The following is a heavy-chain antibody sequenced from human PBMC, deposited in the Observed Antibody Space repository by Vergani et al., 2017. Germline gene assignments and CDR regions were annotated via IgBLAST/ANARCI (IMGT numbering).Heavy chain of an antibody. Sequence: QVQLVQSGAEVKKPGSSVKVSCKASGGTFSSYAISWVRQAPGQGLEWMGGIIPIFGTANYAQKFQGRVTITADEATSTAYMELSSLGAEDTAVYYCARSIAAAGPIDYWGQGTLVTVSS. CDR1: GGTFSSYA. J-gene: IGHJ4*02. D-gene: IGHD6-13*01. CDR3: ARSIAAAGPIDY. CDR2: IIPIFGTA. V-gene: IGHV1-69*01.